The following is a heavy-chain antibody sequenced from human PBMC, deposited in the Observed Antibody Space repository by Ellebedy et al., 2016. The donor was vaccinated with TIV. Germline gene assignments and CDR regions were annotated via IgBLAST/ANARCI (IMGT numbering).Heavy chain of an antibody. Sequence: GESLKISCAASGFTFSSYAMSWVRQAPGKGLEWVSTISSTGSRTYYADSVEGRFIFSRDNSKKTLYLQMNSLRAEDTAVYYCAKGRGGGSDTSAPRYYFDYWGLGTLVTVSS. J-gene: IGHJ4*02. V-gene: IGHV3-23*01. CDR1: GFTFSSYA. CDR3: AKGRGGGSDTSAPRYYFDY. D-gene: IGHD3-22*01. CDR2: ISSTGSRT.